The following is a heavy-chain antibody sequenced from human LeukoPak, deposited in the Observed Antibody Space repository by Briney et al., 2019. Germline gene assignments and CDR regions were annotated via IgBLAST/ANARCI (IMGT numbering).Heavy chain of an antibody. CDR1: GFTFSSYS. CDR3: SKDPNGDYVGAFDM. CDR2: ITGSGRGT. J-gene: IGHJ3*02. Sequence: GGSLRLSCAASGFTFSSYSMNWVRQAPGKGLEWVSSITGSGRGTYYADSVKGRFSVSRDNSQNTVFLHMNSLRADDTALYYCSKDPNGDYVGAFDMWGPGTMVTVCS. V-gene: IGHV3-23*01. D-gene: IGHD4-17*01.